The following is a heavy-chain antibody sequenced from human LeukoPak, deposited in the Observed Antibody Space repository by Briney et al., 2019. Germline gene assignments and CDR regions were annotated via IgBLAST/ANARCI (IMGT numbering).Heavy chain of an antibody. D-gene: IGHD3-9*01. CDR2: IIPIFGTA. V-gene: IGHV1-69*06. Sequence: GASVKVSCKASGYTFDRNAISWVRQAPGQGLEWMGGIIPIFGTANYAQKFQGRVTITADKSTSTAYMELSSLRSEDTAVYYCARTYYDILTGYYGGGYYFYYMDVWGKGTTVTVSS. CDR1: GYTFDRNA. CDR3: ARTYYDILTGYYGGGYYFYYMDV. J-gene: IGHJ6*03.